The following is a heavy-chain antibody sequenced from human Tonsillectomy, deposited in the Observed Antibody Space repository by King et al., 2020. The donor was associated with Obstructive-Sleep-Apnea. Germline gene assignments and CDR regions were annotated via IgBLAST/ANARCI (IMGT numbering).Heavy chain of an antibody. CDR2: IYYSGST. V-gene: IGHV4-39*07. D-gene: IGHD2-21*02. J-gene: IGHJ4*02. CDR1: GDSISSSSYH. CDR3: AREGVTAIPFDY. Sequence: QLQESGPGLVKPSETLSLTCTVSGDSISSSSYHWGRIRQSPGKGLEWIGSIYYSGSTYYNPSLKSRVTISVDTSKNQFSLKLSSVTAADTAVYYCAREGVTAIPFDYWGQGTLVTVSS.